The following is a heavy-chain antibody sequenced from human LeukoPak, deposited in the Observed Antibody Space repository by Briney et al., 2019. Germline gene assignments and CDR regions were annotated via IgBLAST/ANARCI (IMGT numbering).Heavy chain of an antibody. J-gene: IGHJ2*01. D-gene: IGHD3-22*01. V-gene: IGHV4-61*01. Sequence: SETLSLTCTVAGGSVSSGSYFWSWIRQPPGKGLEWIGYIYYSGNTNYNPSLKSRVTISVDTSKNQFSLKLSSVTAADTAVYYCARLSRYYDSSGYYWYFDLWGRGTLVTVSS. CDR2: IYYSGNT. CDR3: ARLSRYYDSSGYYWYFDL. CDR1: GGSVSSGSYF.